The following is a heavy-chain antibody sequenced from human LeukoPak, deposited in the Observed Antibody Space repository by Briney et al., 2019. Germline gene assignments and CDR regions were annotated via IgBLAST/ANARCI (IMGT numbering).Heavy chain of an antibody. V-gene: IGHV1-2*02. D-gene: IGHD3-22*01. Sequence: GPVKVSCKASGYTFTGYYMHWVRQAPGQGLEWMGWINPNSGGTNYAQKFQGRVTMTRDTSISTAYMELSRLRSDDTAVYFCARDYDSRASSWGQGTLVTVSS. CDR2: INPNSGGT. CDR1: GYTFTGYY. CDR3: ARDYDSRASS. J-gene: IGHJ5*02.